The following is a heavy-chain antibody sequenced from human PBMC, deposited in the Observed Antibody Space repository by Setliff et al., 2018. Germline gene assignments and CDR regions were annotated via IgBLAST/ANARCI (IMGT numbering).Heavy chain of an antibody. CDR1: GFTFSSYA. V-gene: IGHV3-30*04. J-gene: IGHJ4*02. CDR2: ISYDGSNK. D-gene: IGHD3-3*01. Sequence: SCAASGFTFSSYAMHWVRQAPGKGLEWVAVISYDGSNKYYADSVKGRFTISRDNSKNTLYLQMNSLRAEDTAVYYCARDLKFFGVGPLHIDYWGQGTLVTVSS. CDR3: ARDLKFFGVGPLHIDY.